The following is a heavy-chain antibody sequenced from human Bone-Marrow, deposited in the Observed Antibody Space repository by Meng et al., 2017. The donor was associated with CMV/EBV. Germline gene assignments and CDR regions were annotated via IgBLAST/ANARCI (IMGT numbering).Heavy chain of an antibody. CDR1: GGSISSSSYY. J-gene: IGHJ5*02. V-gene: IGHV4-61*01. D-gene: IGHD6-13*01. CDR2: IYYSGST. Sequence: SETLSLTCTVSGGSISSSSYYWSWIRQPPGKGLEWIGYIYYSGSTNYNPSLKSRVTISVDTSKNQFSLKLSSVTAADTAVYYCARAGQQLAWFDPWGQGTLVTVSS. CDR3: ARAGQQLAWFDP.